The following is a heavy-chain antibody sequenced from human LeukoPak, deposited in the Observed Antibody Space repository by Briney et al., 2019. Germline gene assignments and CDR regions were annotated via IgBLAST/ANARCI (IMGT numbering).Heavy chain of an antibody. Sequence: GGSLRLSCAASGFTFRDYWMTWVRQAGGKGLEWVASIEPDGSEKYYADSVKGRLTLSRDNVENSLYLQMNTLRVDDTAVYYCAQGHYHMDVGGHGTTVTVSS. J-gene: IGHJ6*02. CDR2: IEPDGSEK. CDR3: AQGHYHMDV. CDR1: GFTFRDYW. V-gene: IGHV3-7*01.